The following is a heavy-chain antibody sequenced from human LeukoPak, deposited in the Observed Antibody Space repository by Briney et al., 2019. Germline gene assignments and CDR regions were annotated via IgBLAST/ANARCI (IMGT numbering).Heavy chain of an antibody. D-gene: IGHD6-19*01. CDR1: GYTFTGYD. Sequence: ASVKVSCKASGYTFTGYDIRWVRQAPGQGLEWMGWINPNTGGTNYAQKFQGRVTMTRDTSISTAYMDLNSLRSDDTAVYYCARDHPNSSGWYGRVEGFDLWGQGTTVTVSS. V-gene: IGHV1-2*02. J-gene: IGHJ3*01. CDR2: INPNTGGT. CDR3: ARDHPNSSGWYGRVEGFDL.